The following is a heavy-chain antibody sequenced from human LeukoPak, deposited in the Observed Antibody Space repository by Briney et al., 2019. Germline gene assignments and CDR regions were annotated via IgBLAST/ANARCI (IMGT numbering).Heavy chain of an antibody. Sequence: GGSLRLSCAASGPTFSSYGMHWVRQAPGKGLEWVAVISYDGSNKYYADSVKGRFTISRDNSKNTLYLQMNSLRAEDTAVYYCAKVLGIVARPDYYYGMDVWGKGTTVTVSS. D-gene: IGHD1-26*01. CDR2: ISYDGSNK. CDR3: AKVLGIVARPDYYYGMDV. J-gene: IGHJ6*04. CDR1: GPTFSSYG. V-gene: IGHV3-30*18.